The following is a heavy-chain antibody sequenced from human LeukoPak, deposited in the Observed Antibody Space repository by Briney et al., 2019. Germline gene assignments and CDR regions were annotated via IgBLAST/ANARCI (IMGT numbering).Heavy chain of an antibody. CDR1: GFTFDDYA. V-gene: IGHV3-9*01. J-gene: IGHJ4*02. CDR3: AKGLCSSTSCYAGGIDY. CDR2: ISWNSGSI. D-gene: IGHD2-2*01. Sequence: GRSLRLSCAASGFTFDDYAMHWVRQAPGKGLEWVSGISWNSGSIGYADSVKGRFTISRDNAKNSLYLQMNSLRAEDTALYYCAKGLCSSTSCYAGGIDYWGQGTLVTVSS.